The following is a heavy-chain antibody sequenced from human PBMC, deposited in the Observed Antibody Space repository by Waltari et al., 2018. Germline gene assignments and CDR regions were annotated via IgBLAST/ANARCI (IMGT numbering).Heavy chain of an antibody. D-gene: IGHD6-13*01. CDR2: INPKSGGT. CDR1: GYTFTGYY. V-gene: IGHV1-2*02. CDR3: ARDLPYSSNFDY. Sequence: QVQLVQSGAEVKKPGASVKVSCKASGYTFTGYYMHWVRQAPGQGLEWMGWINPKSGGTNYAQKFQGRVTMTRDTSISTAYMELSRLRSDDTAVYYCARDLPYSSNFDYWGQGTLVTVSS. J-gene: IGHJ4*02.